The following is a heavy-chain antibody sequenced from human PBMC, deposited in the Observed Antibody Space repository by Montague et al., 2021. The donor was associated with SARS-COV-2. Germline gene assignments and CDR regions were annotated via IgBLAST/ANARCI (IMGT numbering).Heavy chain of an antibody. CDR1: GGSFSGYY. CDR2: INDSGIT. D-gene: IGHD3-3*01. V-gene: IGHV4-34*01. Sequence: SETLSLTCAVYGGSFSGYYWSWIRQPPGKGLEWLGEINDSGITYYNPSLKSRVTISVDTSKNQFSLKLSSVTAADTAVYYCARGRAARSITIFGVVNPAIRYYYYMDVWGKGTTVTVSS. J-gene: IGHJ6*03. CDR3: ARGRAARSITIFGVVNPAIRYYYYMDV.